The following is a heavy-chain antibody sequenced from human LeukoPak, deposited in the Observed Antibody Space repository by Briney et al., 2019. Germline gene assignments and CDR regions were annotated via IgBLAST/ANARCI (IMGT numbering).Heavy chain of an antibody. D-gene: IGHD6-19*01. J-gene: IGHJ6*02. CDR3: ARMYSSGWTYYYGMDV. CDR2: INPSGDST. CDR1: AFSFTSYY. V-gene: IGHV1-46*01. Sequence: ASVKVSCKASAFSFTSYYMHWVRQAPGQGLEWMGIINPSGDSTNYAQKFQGRVTITRDTSASTAYMELSSLRSEDTAVYYCARMYSSGWTYYYGMDVWGQGTTVTVSS.